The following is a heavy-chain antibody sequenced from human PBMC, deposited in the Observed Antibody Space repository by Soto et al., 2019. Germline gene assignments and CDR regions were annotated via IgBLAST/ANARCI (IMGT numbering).Heavy chain of an antibody. CDR1: GGSISSDGYS. J-gene: IGHJ5*02. CDR2: IYHSGST. CDR3: ARVPSP. Sequence: SLTCAVSGGSISSDGYSWSWIRQPPGKGLEWIGYIYHSGSTYYNPSLKSRVTISVDRSKNQFSLKLSSVTAADTAVYYCARVPSPWGQGTLVTVSS. V-gene: IGHV4-30-2*01.